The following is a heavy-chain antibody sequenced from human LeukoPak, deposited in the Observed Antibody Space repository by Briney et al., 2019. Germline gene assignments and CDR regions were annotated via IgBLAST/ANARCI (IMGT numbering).Heavy chain of an antibody. D-gene: IGHD1-26*01. CDR1: GFTFSSYS. V-gene: IGHV3-21*01. Sequence: PGGSLRLSCAASGFTFSSYSMNWVRQAPGKGLEWVSSISSSSSYIYYADSVKGRFTISRDNAKNSLYLQMNSLRAEDSAVYYCASLLAGGSYGDAFDIWGQGTMVTVSS. CDR3: ASLLAGGSYGDAFDI. CDR2: ISSSSSYI. J-gene: IGHJ3*02.